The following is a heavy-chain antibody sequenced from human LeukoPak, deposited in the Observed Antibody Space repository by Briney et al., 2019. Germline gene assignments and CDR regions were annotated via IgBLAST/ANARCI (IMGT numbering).Heavy chain of an antibody. V-gene: IGHV1-2*02. CDR3: ARGHHGGGSSWYDGRHMDV. D-gene: IGHD6-13*01. J-gene: IGHJ6*03. Sequence: ASVKVSCKASGYTFTGYYMHWVRQAPGQGLEWMGWINPNSGGTNYAQKFQGRVTMTRDTSISTAYMELSRLRSDDTAVYYCARGHHGGGSSWYDGRHMDVWGKGTTVTVSS. CDR2: INPNSGGT. CDR1: GYTFTGYY.